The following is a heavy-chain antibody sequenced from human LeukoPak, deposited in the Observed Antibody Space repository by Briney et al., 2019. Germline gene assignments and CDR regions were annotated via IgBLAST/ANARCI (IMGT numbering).Heavy chain of an antibody. D-gene: IGHD4-17*01. V-gene: IGHV3-23*01. CDR1: GFTFSSYA. Sequence: GGSLRLSCAASGFTFSSYAMSWVRQAPGKGLEWVSAISGSGGSTYYADSVKGRFTISRDNSKNTLYLQMNSLRAEDTAVYYCAKVPSGGDYYYYYYSMDVWGQGTTVTVSS. CDR3: AKVPSGGDYYYYYYSMDV. J-gene: IGHJ6*02. CDR2: ISGSGGST.